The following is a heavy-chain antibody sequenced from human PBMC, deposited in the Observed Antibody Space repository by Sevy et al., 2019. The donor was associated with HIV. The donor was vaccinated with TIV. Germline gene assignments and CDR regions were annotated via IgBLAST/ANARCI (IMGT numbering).Heavy chain of an antibody. V-gene: IGHV3-15*01. J-gene: IGHJ4*02. Sequence: GGSLRLSCAASGLTFSNAWMSWVRQAPGKGLEWVGRIKSKADDGTTEYAAPVKGRFIISRHDSKNTLYLQMNGLKTEDTAVYYCTTFGGVIVMAYWGQGTLVTVSS. D-gene: IGHD3-16*02. CDR3: TTFGGVIVMAY. CDR1: GLTFSNAW. CDR2: IKSKADDGTT.